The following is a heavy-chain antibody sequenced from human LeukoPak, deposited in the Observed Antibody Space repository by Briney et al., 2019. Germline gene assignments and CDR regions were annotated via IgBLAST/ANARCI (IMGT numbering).Heavy chain of an antibody. J-gene: IGHJ4*02. CDR1: GGSSSGYY. V-gene: IGHV4-34*01. D-gene: IGHD3-22*01. CDR3: ARGGGRSGYYYVTYGY. CDR2: INHSGSN. Sequence: PSETLSPTCAADGGSSSGYYWSGIHQPPGRRQGWRVEINHSGSNNYNPSLQSRVNISVETAKKQFSLKLRPLTAVDTAVYYWARGGGRSGYYYVTYGYWGQGTLVTVSS.